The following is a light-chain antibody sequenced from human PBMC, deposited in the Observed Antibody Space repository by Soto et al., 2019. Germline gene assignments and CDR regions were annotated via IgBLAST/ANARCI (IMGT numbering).Light chain of an antibody. Sequence: QSVLTQPPSVSGAPGQRVTISCTGSSSNIGAGYDVHWYQQLPGTAPKLLIYGNSNRPSGVLDRFSGSKSGTSASLAITVLQAEDEADYYCQSYDSSLSGYVFGTGTKVTVL. CDR2: GNS. CDR1: SSNIGAGYD. CDR3: QSYDSSLSGYV. J-gene: IGLJ1*01. V-gene: IGLV1-40*01.